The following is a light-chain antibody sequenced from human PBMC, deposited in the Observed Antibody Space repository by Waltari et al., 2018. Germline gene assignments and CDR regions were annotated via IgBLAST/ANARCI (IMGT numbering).Light chain of an antibody. CDR2: AAS. V-gene: IGKV1D-12*01. Sequence: DIQMTQSPSSVSASIGDRVTITCRASQDINSWLAWYQQKPGEAPKLLIFAASSLQSGVPSRFSGSGSGTDFTLTISSLQSEDFATYYCQQANSFPLTFGGGTKVEIK. J-gene: IGKJ4*01. CDR1: QDINSW. CDR3: QQANSFPLT.